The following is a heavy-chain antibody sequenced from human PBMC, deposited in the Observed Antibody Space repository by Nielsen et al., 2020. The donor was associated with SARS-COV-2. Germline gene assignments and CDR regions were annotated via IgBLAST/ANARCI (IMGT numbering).Heavy chain of an antibody. J-gene: IGHJ4*02. CDR3: TIRGGYHDY. D-gene: IGHD3-22*01. V-gene: IGHV3-15*01. Sequence: GGSLRLSCAASGFTFSNAWMSWVRQAPGKGLEWVGRIKSKTVGGTTDYAAPVKGRFTISRDDSKNTLYLQMNSLKTEDTAVYYCTIRGGYHDYWGQGTLVTVSS. CDR1: GFTFSNAW. CDR2: IKSKTVGGTT.